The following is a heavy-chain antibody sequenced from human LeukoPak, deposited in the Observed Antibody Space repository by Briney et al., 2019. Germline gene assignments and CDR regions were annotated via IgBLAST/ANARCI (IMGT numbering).Heavy chain of an antibody. V-gene: IGHV3-7*01. CDR2: IKQDGSEK. CDR1: GLTFNNAW. J-gene: IGHJ6*02. D-gene: IGHD2-8*01. Sequence: GGSLGLSCAASGLTFNNAWMSWVRQAPGKGLEWVANIKQDGSEKYYVDSVKGRFTISRDNAKNSLYLQMNSLRAEDTAVYYCARDTNTPDYYYYYGMDVWGQGTTVTVSS. CDR3: ARDTNTPDYYYYYGMDV.